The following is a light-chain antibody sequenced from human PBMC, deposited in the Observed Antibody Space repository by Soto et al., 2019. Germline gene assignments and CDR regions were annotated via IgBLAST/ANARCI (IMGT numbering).Light chain of an antibody. CDR3: QSYDSTLSGYV. V-gene: IGLV1-40*01. Sequence: QSVLTQPPSVSGAPGQRVTISCTVSSSNIGAHYAVHWFQQLPGTAPRLLIYGNNNRPSGVPDRFSGSKSGTSASLAITGLQAEDEADYYCQSYDSTLSGYVFGTGTKVTVL. CDR1: SSNIGAHYA. J-gene: IGLJ1*01. CDR2: GNN.